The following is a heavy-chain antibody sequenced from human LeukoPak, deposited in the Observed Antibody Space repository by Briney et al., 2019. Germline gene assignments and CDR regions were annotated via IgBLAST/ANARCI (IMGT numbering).Heavy chain of an antibody. Sequence: PSETLSLTCTVSGSSISSYYWSWIRQPPGNVLEWIGYIYYSGSTNYNPSLKSRVTISVDTSKNQFSLKLSSVTAADTAVYYCARHLQPSSWHDYWGQGTLVTVSS. V-gene: IGHV4-59*08. CDR2: IYYSGST. CDR1: GSSISSYY. J-gene: IGHJ4*02. D-gene: IGHD6-13*01. CDR3: ARHLQPSSWHDY.